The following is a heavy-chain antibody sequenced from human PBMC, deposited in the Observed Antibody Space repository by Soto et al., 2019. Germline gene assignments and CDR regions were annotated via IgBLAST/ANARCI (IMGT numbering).Heavy chain of an antibody. Sequence: EVQLLESGGGLVQPGGSLRLSCAASGFTFSSYAMSWVRQAPGRGLEWVSAISGSGGSTYYADSVKGRFTISRDNSKNTLYLQMNSLRAEDTAVYYCAKDLNYDFWSGSPPHIWGQGTMVTVSS. CDR1: GFTFSSYA. CDR2: ISGSGGST. CDR3: AKDLNYDFWSGSPPHI. D-gene: IGHD3-3*01. V-gene: IGHV3-23*01. J-gene: IGHJ3*02.